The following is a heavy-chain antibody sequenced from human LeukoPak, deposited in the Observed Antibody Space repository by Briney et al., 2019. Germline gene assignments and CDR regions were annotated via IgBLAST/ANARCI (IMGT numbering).Heavy chain of an antibody. CDR2: IYYSGST. J-gene: IGHJ4*02. CDR3: ARRRYYYDSSGYAN. Sequence: SETLSLTCTVSGGSISSSSYYWGWIRQPPGKGLEWIGSIYYSGSTYYNPSLKSRVTISVDTSKNQFSLKLSSVTAADTAVYYCARRRYYYDSSGYANWGQGTLVTVSS. CDR1: GGSISSSSYY. D-gene: IGHD3-22*01. V-gene: IGHV4-39*01.